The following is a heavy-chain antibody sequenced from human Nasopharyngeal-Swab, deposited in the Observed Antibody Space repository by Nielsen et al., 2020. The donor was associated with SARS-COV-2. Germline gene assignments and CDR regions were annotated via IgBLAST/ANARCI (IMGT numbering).Heavy chain of an antibody. Sequence: ASVKVSCKASGYTFNSYAMHWVRQAPGQRLEWMGGINAGNGNTKYSQRFQGRVTITRCTSASTAYMELSSLRSEDTAVYYCARGIYGDYLDYFDYWGQGTLVTVSS. CDR1: GYTFNSYA. CDR2: INAGNGNT. CDR3: ARGIYGDYLDYFDY. J-gene: IGHJ4*02. D-gene: IGHD4-17*01. V-gene: IGHV1-3*01.